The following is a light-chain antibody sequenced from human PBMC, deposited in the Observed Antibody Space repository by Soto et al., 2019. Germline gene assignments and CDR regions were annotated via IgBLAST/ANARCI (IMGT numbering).Light chain of an antibody. Sequence: IQMTQSPSSLSASVGDRVTITCQASQEIKKYLNWYQQKPGKAPKLLIYDASNLGTGVPSRYSGSGSGSHCTFTISMLLPEDIATYYCQQFDNVPLTFGGGTKVGIK. CDR3: QQFDNVPLT. CDR2: DAS. CDR1: QEIKKY. V-gene: IGKV1-33*01. J-gene: IGKJ4*02.